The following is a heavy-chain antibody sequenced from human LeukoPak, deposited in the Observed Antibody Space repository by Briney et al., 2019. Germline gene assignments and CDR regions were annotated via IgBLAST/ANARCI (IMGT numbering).Heavy chain of an antibody. J-gene: IGHJ5*02. CDR3: ATDLVGATRSYNWFDP. CDR1: GGTFSSYA. CDR2: FDPEDGET. Sequence: ASVKVSCKASGGTFSSYAISWVRQAPGKGLEWMGGFDPEDGETIYAQKFQGRVTMTEDTSTDTAYMELSSLRSEDTAVYYCATDLVGATRSYNWFDPWGQGTLVTVSS. V-gene: IGHV1-24*01. D-gene: IGHD1-26*01.